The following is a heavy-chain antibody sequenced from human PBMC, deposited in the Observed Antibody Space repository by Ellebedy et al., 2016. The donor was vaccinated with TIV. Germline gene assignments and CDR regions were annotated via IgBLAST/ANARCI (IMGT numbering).Heavy chain of an antibody. V-gene: IGHV3-48*01. CDR2: ISSSSSTI. CDR3: AKRVTMVREVITYYHYAMDV. D-gene: IGHD3-10*01. Sequence: GESLKISCAASGFTFSSYSMNWVRQAPGKGLEWVSYISSSSSTIYYADSVKGRFTIYRDNAKNSLYLQMNRLRAEDTAVYYCAKRVTMVREVITYYHYAMDVWGQGTTVTVSS. CDR1: GFTFSSYS. J-gene: IGHJ6*02.